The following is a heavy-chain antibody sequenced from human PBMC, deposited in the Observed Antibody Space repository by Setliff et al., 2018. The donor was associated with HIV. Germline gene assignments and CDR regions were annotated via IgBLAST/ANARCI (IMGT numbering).Heavy chain of an antibody. D-gene: IGHD6-19*01. CDR3: AREGEGNGWARLDY. CDR2: IYPSDSDT. J-gene: IGHJ4*02. Sequence: PGESLKISCKGFGYRFTSYWIGWARHMPGKGLEWMGIIYPSDSDTRYSPSFQGQVTISADKSISIAYLQWNSLRSEDTAVYFCAREGEGNGWARLDYWGQGTLVTVSS. V-gene: IGHV5-51*01. CDR1: GYRFTSYW.